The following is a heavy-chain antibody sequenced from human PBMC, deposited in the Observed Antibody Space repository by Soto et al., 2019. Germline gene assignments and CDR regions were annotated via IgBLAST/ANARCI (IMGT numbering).Heavy chain of an antibody. J-gene: IGHJ4*02. CDR1: GCSVSNSNYY. CDR2: VYYRGRS. V-gene: IGHV4-39*01. CDR3: VSQRTSVLTQAYFDY. D-gene: IGHD2-8*01. Sequence: TSESLSLTCPVSGCSVSNSNYYWGWIRQSPGKGLEWIGSVYYRGRSYSKSSVKSRVTISVDTSKNQFSLNLNSVTASDTAVYYCVSQRTSVLTQAYFDYWGPGALVTVSS.